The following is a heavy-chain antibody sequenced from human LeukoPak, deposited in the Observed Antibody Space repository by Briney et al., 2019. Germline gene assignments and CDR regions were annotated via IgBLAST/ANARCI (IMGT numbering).Heavy chain of an antibody. Sequence: GGSLRLSCAASGFTFSSYSMNWVRQAPGKGLEWVSAISGSGGSTYYADSVKGRFTISRDNSKNTLYLQMNSLRAEDTAVYYCAKEAAAGRYYYYYMDVWGKGTTVTVSS. D-gene: IGHD6-13*01. CDR1: GFTFSSYS. J-gene: IGHJ6*03. V-gene: IGHV3-23*01. CDR3: AKEAAAGRYYYYYMDV. CDR2: ISGSGGST.